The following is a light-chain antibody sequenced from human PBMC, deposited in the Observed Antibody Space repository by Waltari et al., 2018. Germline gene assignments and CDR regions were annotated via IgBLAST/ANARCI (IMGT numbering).Light chain of an antibody. Sequence: SSELTQDPAVSVALGQTVRITCQGDSLRSSYASWYQQKPGQAPVLVIYGKNNRPSGIPDRFSGSSSGNTASCTITGAQAEDEADYYCNSRDSSGNHLRVFGGGTKLTVL. CDR3: NSRDSSGNHLRV. CDR1: SLRSSY. J-gene: IGLJ2*01. V-gene: IGLV3-19*01. CDR2: GKN.